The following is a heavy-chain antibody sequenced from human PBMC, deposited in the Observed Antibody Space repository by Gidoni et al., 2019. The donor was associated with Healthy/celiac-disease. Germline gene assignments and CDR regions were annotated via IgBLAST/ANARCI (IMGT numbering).Heavy chain of an antibody. V-gene: IGHV6-1*01. D-gene: IGHD3-22*01. J-gene: IGHJ5*02. CDR1: GDSVSSNSPA. Sequence: QVQLQQSGPGLVKPSQTLSLTCAILGDSVSSNSPAWNWLRQSPSRGLEWLGRPYYRSKWYNDYAVSVKSRITINPDTSKNQFSLQLNSVTPEDTAVYYCAKSVTYYYDSSQFDPWGQGTLVTVSS. CDR2: PYYRSKWYN. CDR3: AKSVTYYYDSSQFDP.